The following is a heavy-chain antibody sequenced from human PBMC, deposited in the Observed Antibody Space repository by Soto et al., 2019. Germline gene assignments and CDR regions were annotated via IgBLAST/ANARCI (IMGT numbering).Heavy chain of an antibody. J-gene: IGHJ5*02. CDR2: INHSGST. V-gene: IGHV4-34*01. Sequence: SETLSLTCAVYGGSFSGYYWSWIRQPPGKGLEWIGEINHSGSTNYNPSLKSRVTISVDTSKNQFSLKLSSVTAADTAVSYCARGVRPAGAVAGGRLPDDQPTNNWFDPWGQGTLVTVSS. CDR1: GGSFSGYY. CDR3: ARGVRPAGAVAGGRLPDDQPTNNWFDP. D-gene: IGHD6-19*01.